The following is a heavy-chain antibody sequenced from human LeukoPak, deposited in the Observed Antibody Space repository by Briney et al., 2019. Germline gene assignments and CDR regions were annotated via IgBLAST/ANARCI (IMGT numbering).Heavy chain of an antibody. CDR2: ISANNNNT. J-gene: IGHJ4*02. Sequence: ASVKVSRKASGYSFTTYGISWVRQAPGQGLEWMGWISANNNNTDNVQKLQGRVTTTTDTSTSTAYMELRSLRSDDTAVYYCARALYHTFDYWGQGTLVTVSS. CDR3: ARALYHTFDY. D-gene: IGHD2-2*01. V-gene: IGHV1-18*01. CDR1: GYSFTTYG.